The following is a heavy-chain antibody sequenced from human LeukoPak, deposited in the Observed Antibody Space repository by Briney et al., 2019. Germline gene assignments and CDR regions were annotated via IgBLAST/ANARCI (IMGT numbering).Heavy chain of an antibody. CDR3: ARGPAYGSGSYYKY. Sequence: SETLSLTCAVYGGSFSGYYWSWIRQPPGKGLEWIGEINHSGSTNYNPSLKSRVTISVDTPKNQFSLKLSSVTAADTAVYYCARGPAYGSGSYYKYWGQGTLVTVSS. V-gene: IGHV4-34*01. CDR2: INHSGST. J-gene: IGHJ4*02. CDR1: GGSFSGYY. D-gene: IGHD3-10*01.